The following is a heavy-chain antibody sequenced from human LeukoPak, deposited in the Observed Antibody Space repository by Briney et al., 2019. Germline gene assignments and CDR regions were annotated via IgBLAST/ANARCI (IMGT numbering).Heavy chain of an antibody. J-gene: IGHJ6*03. Sequence: GGSLRLSCAASGFTFSIYCMHWVRQAPGKGLVWVSRINSDGSSTSYADSVKGRFTISRDNANNTLYLQMNSLRAEDTAVYYCARNFRKPGEYNWSQAYMDVWGKGTTVSVSS. D-gene: IGHD1-20*01. CDR2: INSDGSST. V-gene: IGHV3-74*01. CDR1: GFTFSIYC. CDR3: ARNFRKPGEYNWSQAYMDV.